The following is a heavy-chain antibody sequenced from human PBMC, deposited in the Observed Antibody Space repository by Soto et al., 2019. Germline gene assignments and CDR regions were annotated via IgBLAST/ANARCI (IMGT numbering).Heavy chain of an antibody. CDR2: ISSSGTTI. V-gene: IGHV3-11*01. D-gene: IGHD1-26*01. CDR3: AGHRSRNLRDAYSL. Sequence: QVQLVESGGGLVKPGGSLRLFCAASGYTLSDYYMSWIRQAPGKGLEWVSYISSSGTTIYYADSVKGRFIISRDNAKNSLYLQMNSLIAEDTAVSYCAGHRSRNLRDAYSLWGQGTLVTVSS. J-gene: IGHJ4*02. CDR1: GYTLSDYY.